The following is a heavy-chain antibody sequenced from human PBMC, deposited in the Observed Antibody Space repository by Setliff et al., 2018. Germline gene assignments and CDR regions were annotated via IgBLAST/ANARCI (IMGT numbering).Heavy chain of an antibody. CDR3: ARASSYGYDF. CDR1: GFTFSNYG. Sequence: GGSLRLSCAASGFTFSNYGMTWVRQAPGKGLEWISYISTSGSTIYYADSVKGRFTISRDNAKNSLYLQMNSLRAEDTAVYYCARASSYGYDFWGQGTLVTVSS. J-gene: IGHJ4*02. V-gene: IGHV3-48*04. CDR2: ISTSGSTI. D-gene: IGHD5-18*01.